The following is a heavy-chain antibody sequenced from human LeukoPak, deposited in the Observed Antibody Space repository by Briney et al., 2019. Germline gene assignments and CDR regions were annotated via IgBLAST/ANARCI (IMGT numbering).Heavy chain of an antibody. CDR3: MRDYMGWFDP. J-gene: IGHJ5*02. D-gene: IGHD3-10*01. Sequence: TGGSLRLSCVASGFSLSNFQMYWVRQAPGKGLEWVSIISLDGSTEFYADSVKGRFTISRDTASNTTHLEMNNLRIEDTAVYYCMRDYMGWFDPRGQGSLVTVSS. CDR1: GFSLSNFQ. CDR2: ISLDGSTE. V-gene: IGHV3-30-3*01.